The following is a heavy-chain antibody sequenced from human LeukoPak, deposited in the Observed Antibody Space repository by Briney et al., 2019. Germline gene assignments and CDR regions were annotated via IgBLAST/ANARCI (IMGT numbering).Heavy chain of an antibody. J-gene: IGHJ4*02. CDR1: GGSINNYH. Sequence: SETLSLTCTVSGGSINNYHWSWIRQPPGKGLEWIGDIYYSGSTTNNPSLKSRVTISVDMSKNQFSLKLSFVTAADTAVYYCARGIEGDYAITYYFDYWGQGTLVTVSS. CDR3: ARGIEGDYAITYYFDY. CDR2: IYYSGST. V-gene: IGHV4-59*01. D-gene: IGHD4-17*01.